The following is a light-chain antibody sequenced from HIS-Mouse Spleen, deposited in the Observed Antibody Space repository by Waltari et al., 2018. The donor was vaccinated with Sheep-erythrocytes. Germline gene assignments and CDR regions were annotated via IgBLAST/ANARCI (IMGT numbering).Light chain of an antibody. Sequence: QSALTQPRSVSGSPGQSVTISCTGTSSDVGGYNYVSWYQQHPGKAPKLMIYDVSKRPSGVPDRFSGSKSGNTASLTISGLQAYDEADYYCCSYAGSYNHVFATGTKVTVL. J-gene: IGLJ1*01. V-gene: IGLV2-11*01. CDR3: CSYAGSYNHV. CDR2: DVS. CDR1: SSDVGGYNY.